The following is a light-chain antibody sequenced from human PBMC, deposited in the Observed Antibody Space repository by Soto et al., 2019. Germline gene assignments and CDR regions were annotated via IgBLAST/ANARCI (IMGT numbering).Light chain of an antibody. CDR3: QQYANWPKT. CDR1: QSITET. Sequence: IVMTQSPDTLSVSPGERATLSCRASQSITETVVWYQQKSGQAPRLLIYGAFTRAAGVPARFSGSGSGTEFTLTISSLQSEDSAVYFCQQYANWPKTFGQGTKVEIK. J-gene: IGKJ1*01. V-gene: IGKV3-15*01. CDR2: GAF.